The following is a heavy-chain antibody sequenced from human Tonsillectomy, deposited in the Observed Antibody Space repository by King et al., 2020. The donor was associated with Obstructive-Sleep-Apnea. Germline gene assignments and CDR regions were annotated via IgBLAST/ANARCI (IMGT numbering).Heavy chain of an antibody. J-gene: IGHJ4*02. CDR1: GFTSSSYW. V-gene: IGHV3-7*01. D-gene: IGHD1-26*01. CDR2: IKQDGSEK. CDR3: ARAYFSGSYSFGY. Sequence: EQLVQSGGGLVQPGGSLRLSCAASGFTSSSYWMSWVRQAPGKGLEWVANIKQDGSEKYYVDSVKGRFTISRDNAKNSLYLQMNSLRAEDTAVYYCARAYFSGSYSFGYWGQGTLVTVSS.